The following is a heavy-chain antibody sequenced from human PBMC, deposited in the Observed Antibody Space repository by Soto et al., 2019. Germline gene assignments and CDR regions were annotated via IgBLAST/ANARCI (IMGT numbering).Heavy chain of an antibody. CDR1: GYSFTDDW. Sequence: GESLKISCKASGYSFTDDWIGWVRQMPGKGLEWMGIIYPGDSDTRCSPSFQGQVTISADKSINTAYLQWSSLKASDTAMYYCARGPRRHYFDYCGQGTLVTVSS. CDR3: ARGPRRHYFDY. CDR2: IYPGDSDT. J-gene: IGHJ4*02. V-gene: IGHV5-51*01.